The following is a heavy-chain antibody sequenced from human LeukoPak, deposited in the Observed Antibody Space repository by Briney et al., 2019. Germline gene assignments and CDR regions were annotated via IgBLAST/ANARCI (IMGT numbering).Heavy chain of an antibody. J-gene: IGHJ3*02. V-gene: IGHV3-30*02. Sequence: GGSLRLSCAASGFTFSSYGMHWVRQAPGKGLEWVAFIRYDGSNKYYADSVKGRFTISRDNAKNTLYLQMNSLRAGDTAVYYCVRWGLGKGEAFDIWGQGTMVTVSS. CDR1: GFTFSSYG. CDR2: IRYDGSNK. D-gene: IGHD5-24*01. CDR3: VRWGLGKGEAFDI.